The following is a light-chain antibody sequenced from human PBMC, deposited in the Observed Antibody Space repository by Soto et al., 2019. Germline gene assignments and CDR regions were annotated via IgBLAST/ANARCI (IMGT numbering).Light chain of an antibody. CDR1: QSVSSN. V-gene: IGKV3-15*01. CDR3: QQYNNWPPFT. CDR2: GAS. Sequence: EIVMTQSPATLSVSPGERATLSCRASQSVSSNLAWYQQKPGQAPRLLIYGASTRATGIPARFSGSGSGTELTLNISSLQSEDFAVYYCQQYNNWPPFTFGPGTKVDIK. J-gene: IGKJ3*01.